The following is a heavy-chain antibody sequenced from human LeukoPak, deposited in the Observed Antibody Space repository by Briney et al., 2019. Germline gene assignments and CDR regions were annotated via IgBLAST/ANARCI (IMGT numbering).Heavy chain of an antibody. CDR2: IYHSGST. D-gene: IGHD1-26*01. Sequence: SETLSLTCTVSGYSISSGYYWGWIRQPPGRGLEWIGSIYHSGSTYYNPSLKSRVTISVDTSKNQFSLKLSSVTAADTAVYYCAREWELGDNYYYYMDVWGKGTTVTVSS. V-gene: IGHV4-38-2*02. J-gene: IGHJ6*03. CDR3: AREWELGDNYYYYMDV. CDR1: GYSISSGYY.